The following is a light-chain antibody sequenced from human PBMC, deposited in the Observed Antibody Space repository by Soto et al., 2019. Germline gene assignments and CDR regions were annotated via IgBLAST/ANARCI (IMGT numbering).Light chain of an antibody. V-gene: IGKV3-15*01. CDR1: QTVTYN. CDR3: QHYNYWPFT. Sequence: EIVMTQSPPTLSVSPGERATLSCRASQTVTYNLAWYQQKPGQPPRLLIYGASTRATGIPARFSGSGSGTEFTLTIRSLQSEDFAVYYCQHYNYWPFTFGPGTKVDFK. J-gene: IGKJ3*01. CDR2: GAS.